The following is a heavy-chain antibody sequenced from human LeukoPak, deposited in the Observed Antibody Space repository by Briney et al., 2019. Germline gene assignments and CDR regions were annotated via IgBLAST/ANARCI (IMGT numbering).Heavy chain of an antibody. CDR1: GYTFTSCD. J-gene: IGHJ6*02. CDR3: ARGYREMAYAIRRYYGMDV. D-gene: IGHD2-8*01. V-gene: IGHV1-8*01. Sequence: ASVKVSCKASGYTFTSCDINWVRQATGQGLEWMGWMNPNSGNTGYAQKFQGRVTMTRNTSISTAYMELSSLRSEDTAVYYCARGYREMAYAIRRYYGMDVWGQGTTVTVSS. CDR2: MNPNSGNT.